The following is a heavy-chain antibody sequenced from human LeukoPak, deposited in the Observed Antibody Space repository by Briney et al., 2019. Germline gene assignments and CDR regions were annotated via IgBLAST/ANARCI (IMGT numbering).Heavy chain of an antibody. V-gene: IGHV3-7*01. CDR3: ARVLRYDYVWGSYREFDY. CDR1: GFTLSSYW. J-gene: IGHJ4*02. Sequence: GGSLRLSCAASGFTLSSYWMSWVRHAPGEGLEWVANIKQDGSEKYYVDSVKGRFTISRDNAKNSLYLQMNSLRAEDTAVYYCARVLRYDYVWGSYREFDYWGQGTLVTVSS. CDR2: IKQDGSEK. D-gene: IGHD3-16*02.